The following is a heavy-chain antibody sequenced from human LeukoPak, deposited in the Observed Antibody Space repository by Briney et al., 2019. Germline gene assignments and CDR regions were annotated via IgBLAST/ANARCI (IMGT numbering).Heavy chain of an antibody. CDR2: INHSGST. D-gene: IGHD3-9*01. Sequence: PSETLSLTCTVSGYSISSGYYWGWIRQPPGKGLEWIGEINHSGSTNYNPSLKSRVTISVDTSKNQFSLKLSSVTAADTAVYYCARQGYDISTGYMIDYWGQGTLVTVSS. J-gene: IGHJ4*02. CDR3: ARQGYDISTGYMIDY. CDR1: GYSISSGYY. V-gene: IGHV4-38-2*02.